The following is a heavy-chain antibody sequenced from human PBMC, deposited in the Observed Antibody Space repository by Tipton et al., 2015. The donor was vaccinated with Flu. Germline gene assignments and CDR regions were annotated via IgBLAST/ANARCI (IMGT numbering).Heavy chain of an antibody. Sequence: TLSLTCSVSGGSVSDYYWGWIRQPPGKGLEWVGYLHKSGSTAYNPSLESRVTISVDTSKNQFSLKLNSVTAADTAVYYCSRAHYGDYEVVCGQGTLVTVSS. D-gene: IGHD4-17*01. CDR1: GGSVSDYY. CDR2: LHKSGST. V-gene: IGHV4-59*02. J-gene: IGHJ4*02. CDR3: SRAHYGDYEVV.